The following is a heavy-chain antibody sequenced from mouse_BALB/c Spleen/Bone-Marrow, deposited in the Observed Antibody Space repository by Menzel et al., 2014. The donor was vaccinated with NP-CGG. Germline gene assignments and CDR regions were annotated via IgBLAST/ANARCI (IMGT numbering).Heavy chain of an antibody. CDR1: GFTFSDYG. Sequence: EVNVVESGGGLVQPGGSRKLSCAASGFTFSDYGMAWVRQAPGKGPEWVAFISNLAYSIYYADTVTGRFTISRENAKNTLYLEISSLRSEDPAMYYCARAGYDGYPWYFDVWGAGTTVTVSS. D-gene: IGHD2-3*01. J-gene: IGHJ1*01. CDR3: ARAGYDGYPWYFDV. V-gene: IGHV5-15*02. CDR2: ISNLAYSI.